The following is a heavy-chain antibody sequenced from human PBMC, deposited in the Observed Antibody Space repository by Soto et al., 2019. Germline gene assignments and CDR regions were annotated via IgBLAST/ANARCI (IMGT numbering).Heavy chain of an antibody. D-gene: IGHD3-3*01. J-gene: IGHJ5*02. Sequence: PGGSLRLSCAASGFTFSSYWVSWVRQAPGKGLEWVANIKQDGSEKYYVDSVKGRFTISRDNAKNSLYLQMNSLRPEDTAVYYCARGPRDVLEWLVEATGYNWFDPWGQGTVVTVSS. CDR1: GFTFSSYW. V-gene: IGHV3-7*03. CDR2: IKQDGSEK. CDR3: ARGPRDVLEWLVEATGYNWFDP.